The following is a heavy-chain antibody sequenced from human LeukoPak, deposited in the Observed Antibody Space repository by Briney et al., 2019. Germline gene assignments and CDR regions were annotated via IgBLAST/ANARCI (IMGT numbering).Heavy chain of an antibody. V-gene: IGHV1-46*01. CDR2: INPSGGST. J-gene: IGHJ3*02. Sequence: GASVKVSCKASGYTFTSYYIHWVRQAPGQGLEWMGLINPSGGSTSYAQKFRGRVTMTRDMSTSTVYMELSSLRSEDTAVYYCARDRDSADAFDIWGQGTMVTVSS. D-gene: IGHD2-21*02. CDR3: ARDRDSADAFDI. CDR1: GYTFTSYY.